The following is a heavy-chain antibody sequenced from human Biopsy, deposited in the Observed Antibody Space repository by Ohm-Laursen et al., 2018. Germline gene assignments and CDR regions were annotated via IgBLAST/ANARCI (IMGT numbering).Heavy chain of an antibody. CDR3: ARGRTHLLPDHDWCDP. J-gene: IGHJ5*02. D-gene: IGHD1-14*01. V-gene: IGHV3-21*06. Sequence: SLRLFCAAPGFSLSNYTINWVRQAPGKGLEWVSSISRSTSHFLYAEALKGRFTSSRDNAKNSVYLQMSSLRAEDTGVYYCARGRTHLLPDHDWCDPWGQGTLVTVSS. CDR2: ISRSTSHF. CDR1: GFSLSNYT.